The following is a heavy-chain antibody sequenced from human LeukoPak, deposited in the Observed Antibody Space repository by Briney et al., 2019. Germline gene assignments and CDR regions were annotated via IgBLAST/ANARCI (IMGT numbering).Heavy chain of an antibody. CDR1: GYTFTSYG. D-gene: IGHD3-22*01. CDR3: ARVRPGGYYDSSGYYEIDC. CDR2: ISAYNGNT. J-gene: IGHJ4*02. V-gene: IGHV1-18*01. Sequence: ASVKVSCKASGYTFTSYGISWVRQAPGQGLEWMGWISAYNGNTNYAQKLQGRVTMTTDTSTSTAYMELRSLRSDDTAVYYCARVRPGGYYDSSGYYEIDCWGQGTLVTVSS.